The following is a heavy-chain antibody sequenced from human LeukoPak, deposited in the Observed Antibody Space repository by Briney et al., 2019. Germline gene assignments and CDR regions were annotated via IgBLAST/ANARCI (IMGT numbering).Heavy chain of an antibody. CDR3: AKSGHNYDSNAYPFIDY. CDR2: INSDGSST. Sequence: GGSLRLSCAASGFTFSSYWMHWVRQAPGKGLVWVSRINSDGSSTSYADSVKGRFTISRDNSKNTLYLEMSSLRAEDTAVYYCAKSGHNYDSNAYPFIDYWGQGTLVTVSS. CDR1: GFTFSSYW. D-gene: IGHD3-22*01. V-gene: IGHV3-74*01. J-gene: IGHJ4*02.